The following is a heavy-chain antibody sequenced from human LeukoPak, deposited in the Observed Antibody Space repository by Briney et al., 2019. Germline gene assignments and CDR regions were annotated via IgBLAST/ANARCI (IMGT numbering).Heavy chain of an antibody. CDR2: IYYSGST. Sequence: SETLSLTCTVSGGSISSYYWSWIRQPPGKGLEWIGYIYYSGSTNYNPSLKSRVTISVDTSKNQFSLKLSSVTAADTAVYYCARVRGTLGFDYWGQGTLVTVSS. CDR1: GGSISSYY. J-gene: IGHJ4*02. CDR3: ARVRGTLGFDY. V-gene: IGHV4-59*01. D-gene: IGHD2/OR15-2a*01.